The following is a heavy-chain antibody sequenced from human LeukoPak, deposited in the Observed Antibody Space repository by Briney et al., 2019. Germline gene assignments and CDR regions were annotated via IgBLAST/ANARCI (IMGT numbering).Heavy chain of an antibody. D-gene: IGHD2-2*01. J-gene: IGHJ3*02. CDR3: ARDRRYCSSTSCYEGAFDI. V-gene: IGHV3-21*01. CDR1: GFTFSSYS. Sequence: GGSLRLSCAASGFTFSSYSMNWVRQAPGKGLEWVSSISSSSSYIYYADSVKGRFTISRDNAKNSLCLQMNSLRAEDTAVYYCARDRRYCSSTSCYEGAFDIWGQGTMVTVSS. CDR2: ISSSSSYI.